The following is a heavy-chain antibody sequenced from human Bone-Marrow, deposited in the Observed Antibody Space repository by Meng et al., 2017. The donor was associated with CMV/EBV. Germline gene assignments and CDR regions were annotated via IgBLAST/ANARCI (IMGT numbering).Heavy chain of an antibody. CDR2: ISASNYR. CDR3: ARGIVGATADY. Sequence: GGSLRLSCAASEFTFSDYSMNWVRQAPGKGLECVSFISASNYRYYADSVKGRFTISRDNAKNSLYLQMNSLRADDTAVYYCARGIVGATADYWGQGPLVTVYS. CDR1: EFTFSDYS. V-gene: IGHV3-21*01. J-gene: IGHJ4*02. D-gene: IGHD1-26*01.